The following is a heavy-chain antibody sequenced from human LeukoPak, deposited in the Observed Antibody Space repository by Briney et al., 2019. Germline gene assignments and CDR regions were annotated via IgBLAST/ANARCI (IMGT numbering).Heavy chain of an antibody. CDR3: ARRGDYGAGHDY. CDR2: IYSSGST. V-gene: IGHV4-4*07. J-gene: IGHJ4*02. Sequence: SETLSLTCTVSGGSISSYYWSWIRQPAGKGLEWIGRIYSSGSTNYSPSLRSRVTMSVDTSRNQFSLTINSMTAADTAVYYCARRGDYGAGHDYWGQGTLVTVSS. CDR1: GGSISSYY. D-gene: IGHD4/OR15-4a*01.